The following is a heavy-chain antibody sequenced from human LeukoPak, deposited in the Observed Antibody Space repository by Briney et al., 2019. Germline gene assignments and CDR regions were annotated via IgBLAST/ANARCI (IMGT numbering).Heavy chain of an antibody. CDR1: GYSFTSYW. V-gene: IGHV5-51*01. J-gene: IGHJ4*02. CDR3: ARRAYSTNWGLWLEF. Sequence: AGESLKIPCKGSGYSFTSYWIGWVRQMPGKGLEWMGIIYPGDSDTRYSPSFQGQVTISADKSISTAYLQWSSLKASDTAMYYCARRAYSTNWGLWLEFWGQGTLVTVSA. CDR2: IYPGDSDT. D-gene: IGHD6-13*01.